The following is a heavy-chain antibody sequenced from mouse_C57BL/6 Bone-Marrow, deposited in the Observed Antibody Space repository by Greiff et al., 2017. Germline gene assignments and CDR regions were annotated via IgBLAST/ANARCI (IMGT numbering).Heavy chain of an antibody. V-gene: IGHV5-4*01. Sequence: EVQGVESGGGLVKPGGSLKLSCAASGFTFSSYAMSWVRQTPEKRLEWVATISDGGSYTYYPDNVKGRFTISRDNAKNNLYLQMSHLKSEDTAMYYCARDPTTVVDFDYWGQGTTLTVSS. CDR2: ISDGGSYT. D-gene: IGHD1-1*01. CDR3: ARDPTTVVDFDY. J-gene: IGHJ2*01. CDR1: GFTFSSYA.